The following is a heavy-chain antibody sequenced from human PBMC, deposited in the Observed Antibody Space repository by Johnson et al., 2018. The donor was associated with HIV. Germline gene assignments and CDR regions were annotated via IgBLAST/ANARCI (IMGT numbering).Heavy chain of an antibody. V-gene: IGHV3-66*01. Sequence: EMQLVESGGGVVQPGRSLRLSCAASGFTVSRNYMSWVRQAPGKGLEWVSVIYSGGTTYYADSVKGRFTISRDTSENTVHLQMNDLRAEDTAVYYCAREALPRGLQSSFGGAFDIWGQGTMVTVSS. CDR2: IYSGGTT. D-gene: IGHD3-16*01. CDR3: AREALPRGLQSSFGGAFDI. CDR1: GFTVSRNY. J-gene: IGHJ3*02.